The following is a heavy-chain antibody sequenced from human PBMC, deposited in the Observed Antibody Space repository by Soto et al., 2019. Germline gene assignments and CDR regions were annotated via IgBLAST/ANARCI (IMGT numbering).Heavy chain of an antibody. D-gene: IGHD3-22*01. J-gene: IGHJ3*02. CDR3: ARLYFYESSGYYRAGFDI. V-gene: IGHV3-9*01. Sequence: SLSLSCAASGFNFDDYAMHWVRQVAGKGLEWVSGISWNSGSIGYADSVKGGFTISRDNAKNSLYLQMNSLRPEDTAVYYCARLYFYESSGYYRAGFDIWGQGTMVTVSS. CDR1: GFNFDDYA. CDR2: ISWNSGSI.